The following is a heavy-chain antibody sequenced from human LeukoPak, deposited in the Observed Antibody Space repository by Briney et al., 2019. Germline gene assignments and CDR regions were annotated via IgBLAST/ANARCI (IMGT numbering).Heavy chain of an antibody. CDR1: GYTFTSYG. CDR3: AREYCSSTSCYSDY. V-gene: IGHV1-18*01. CDR2: ISAYNGNT. D-gene: IGHD2-2*01. Sequence: ASVKVSCKASGYTFTSYGISWVRQAPGQGLEWMGWISAYNGNTNYAQKFQGRVTMTTDTSTSTAYMELRSLRSDDTAVYYCAREYCSSTSCYSDYWGQGTLVTVSS. J-gene: IGHJ4*02.